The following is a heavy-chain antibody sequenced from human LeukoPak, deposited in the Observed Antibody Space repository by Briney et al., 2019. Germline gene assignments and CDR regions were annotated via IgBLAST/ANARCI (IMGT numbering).Heavy chain of an antibody. J-gene: IGHJ2*01. D-gene: IGHD2-2*01. CDR1: GGSISSYY. V-gene: IGHV4-59*01. Sequence: SETLSLTCTVSGGSISSYYWSWIRQPPGKGLEWIGYIYYSGSTNYNPSLKSRVTISVDTSKNQFSLKLSSVTAADTAVYYCARAQGSDCSSTSCYVWYFDLWGRGTLVTVSS. CDR3: ARAQGSDCSSTSCYVWYFDL. CDR2: IYYSGST.